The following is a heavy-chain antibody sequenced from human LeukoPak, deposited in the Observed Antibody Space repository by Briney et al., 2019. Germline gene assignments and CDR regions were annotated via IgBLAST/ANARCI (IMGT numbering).Heavy chain of an antibody. CDR2: INPNSGGT. D-gene: IGHD3-9*01. J-gene: IGHJ4*02. V-gene: IGHV1-2*02. CDR3: ARDRRYDILTGSLIWDFDY. CDR1: GYTFTGYY. Sequence: ASVTVPCKASGYTFTGYYMHWVRQAPGQGLEWMGWINPNSGGTNYAQKFQGRVTMTRDTSISTAYMELSRLRSDDTAVYYCARDRRYDILTGSLIWDFDYWGQGTLVTVSS.